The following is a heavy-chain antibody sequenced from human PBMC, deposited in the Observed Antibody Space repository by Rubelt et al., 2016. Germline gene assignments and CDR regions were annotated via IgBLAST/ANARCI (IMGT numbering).Heavy chain of an antibody. CDR3: TTGLTYYDFWSGSYYMDV. D-gene: IGHD3-3*01. V-gene: IGHV3-20*04. Sequence: VQLQESGPGLVKPSETLSLTCTVSGGSISSYYWSWIRQPPGKGLEWVSGINWNGGSTGYADSVNGRFTISRDNAKNSLYLQMNSLKTEDTAAYYCTTGLTYYDFWSGSYYMDVWGKGTTVTVSS. CDR2: INWNGGST. CDR1: GGSISSYY. J-gene: IGHJ6*03.